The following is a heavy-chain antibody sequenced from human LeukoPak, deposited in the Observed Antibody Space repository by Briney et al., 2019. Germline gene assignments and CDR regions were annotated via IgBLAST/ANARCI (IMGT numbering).Heavy chain of an antibody. Sequence: GGSLRLSCAASGFTFSSYDMHWVRHPTGKGLEWVSGIGILGDTFYLGSVKGRFTISRESAKNSLYLQMNSLRAGDTAVYYCARSVPGGSGWTGSIEFWGQGTLVTVSS. CDR3: ARSVPGGSGWTGSIEF. V-gene: IGHV3-13*01. J-gene: IGHJ4*02. D-gene: IGHD6-19*01. CDR1: GFTFSSYD. CDR2: IGILGDT.